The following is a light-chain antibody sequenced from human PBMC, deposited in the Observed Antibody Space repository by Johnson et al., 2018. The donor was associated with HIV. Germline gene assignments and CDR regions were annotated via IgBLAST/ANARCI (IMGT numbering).Light chain of an antibody. CDR2: ENN. Sequence: QSVLTQPPSVSAAPGQKVTISCSGSSSNIGTNYVSWYQQLPGTAPKLLMFENNQRPSGIPDRFSGSKSATSATLAITGLQTGDEADYYCGAWDSSLSASYVFGTGTKVTVL. J-gene: IGLJ1*01. CDR1: SSNIGTNY. V-gene: IGLV1-51*02. CDR3: GAWDSSLSASYV.